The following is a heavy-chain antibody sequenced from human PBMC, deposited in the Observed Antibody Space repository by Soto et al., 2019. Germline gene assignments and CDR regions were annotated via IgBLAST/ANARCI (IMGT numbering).Heavy chain of an antibody. Sequence: QVQLVESGGGVVQPGRSLRLSCTASGFSFSTSGMHWVRQAPGKGLEWVAVIWYDGSNKFYSDSVNGRFTISRDNTGNTLYLQMNSLRIEDTAVYYCARGNVLAGSGGDRFDPWGQGTLVTVS. CDR1: GFSFSTSG. CDR3: ARGNVLAGSGGDRFDP. D-gene: IGHD2-8*02. J-gene: IGHJ5*02. CDR2: IWYDGSNK. V-gene: IGHV3-33*01.